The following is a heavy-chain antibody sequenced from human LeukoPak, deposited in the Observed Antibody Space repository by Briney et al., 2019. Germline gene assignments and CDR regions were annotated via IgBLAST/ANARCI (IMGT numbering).Heavy chain of an antibody. CDR1: GXTFSSYE. CDR3: ARRAIAEGFDY. J-gene: IGHJ4*02. D-gene: IGHD6-13*01. Sequence: TGGSLRLSCAVSGXTFSSYEVNWVRQAPGKGLEWVSYISSSGRTIYYADSVKGRFTISRDSAKNSLYLQMISLRVEDTAVYYCARRAIAEGFDYWGQGTLVTVSS. CDR2: ISSSGRTI. V-gene: IGHV3-48*03.